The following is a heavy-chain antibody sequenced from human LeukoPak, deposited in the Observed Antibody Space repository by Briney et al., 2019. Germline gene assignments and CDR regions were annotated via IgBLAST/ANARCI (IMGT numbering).Heavy chain of an antibody. CDR3: ARGWNYYDSSGYGLDY. D-gene: IGHD3-22*01. J-gene: IGHJ4*02. V-gene: IGHV3-30*02. CDR2: IRYDGSNK. CDR1: GFTFSSYG. Sequence: PGGSLRLSCAASGFTFSSYGMHWVRQAPGKGLEWVAFIRYDGSNKYYADSVKGRFTISRDNSKNTLYLQMNSLRAEDTAVYYCARGWNYYDSSGYGLDYWGQGTLVTVSS.